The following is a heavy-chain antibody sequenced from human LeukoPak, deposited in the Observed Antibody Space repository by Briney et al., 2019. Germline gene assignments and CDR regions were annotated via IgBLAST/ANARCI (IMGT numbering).Heavy chain of an antibody. Sequence: GGSLRLSCAASGFIISDFAMRWVRQAPGKGLEWVSYIKYDGSLKYYVDSVKGRFTISRDNSKNTLFLQMNSLTPEDTAIYYCAKVDVRGNAVDAVVWRQGRQVTVSS. CDR2: IKYDGSLK. V-gene: IGHV3-30*02. J-gene: IGHJ4*02. CDR3: AKVDVRGNAVDAVV. D-gene: IGHD2-2*01. CDR1: GFIISDFA.